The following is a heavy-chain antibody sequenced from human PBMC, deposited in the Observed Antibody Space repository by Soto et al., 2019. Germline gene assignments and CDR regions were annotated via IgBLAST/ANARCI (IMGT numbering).Heavy chain of an antibody. V-gene: IGHV4-31*03. J-gene: IGHJ5*02. D-gene: IGHD1-26*01. CDR3: AREGWNSGTQTGLDP. CDR2: IYYSGST. Sequence: SETLSLTCTVSGGSISSGGYYWSWIRQHPGKGLEWIGYIYYSGSTYYNPSLKSRVTISVDTSKNQFSLKLSSVTAADTAVYYCAREGWNSGTQTGLDPWGQGTLVTVSS. CDR1: GGSISSGGYY.